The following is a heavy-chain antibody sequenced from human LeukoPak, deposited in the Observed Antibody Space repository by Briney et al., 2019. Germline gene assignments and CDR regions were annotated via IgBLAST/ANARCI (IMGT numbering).Heavy chain of an antibody. CDR1: GFTFSSYG. D-gene: IGHD4-17*01. CDR3: AKALLNGDLYNWFDP. J-gene: IGHJ5*02. CDR2: IRYDGSNK. V-gene: IGHV3-30*02. Sequence: GGSLRLSCAASGFTFSSYGMHWVRQAPGKGLEWVAFIRYDGSNKYYADSVKGRFTISRDNSKNTLYLQMNSLRAEDTAVYYCAKALLNGDLYNWFDPWGQGTLVTVSS.